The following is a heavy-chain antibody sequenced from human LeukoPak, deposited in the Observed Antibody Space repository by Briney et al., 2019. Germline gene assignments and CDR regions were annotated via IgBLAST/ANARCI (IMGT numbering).Heavy chain of an antibody. CDR1: GYTFTSHG. CDR2: ISPYNGNT. D-gene: IGHD1-14*01. V-gene: IGHV1-18*01. Sequence: VASVRVSCKASGYTFTSHGISWVRQAPGQGLEWMGGISPYNGNTNYAQTLQGRVTITSDTSTSTAYMELRSLRSDDTAVYYCARGNTGSEYWGQGTLVTVSS. CDR3: ARGNTGSEY. J-gene: IGHJ4*02.